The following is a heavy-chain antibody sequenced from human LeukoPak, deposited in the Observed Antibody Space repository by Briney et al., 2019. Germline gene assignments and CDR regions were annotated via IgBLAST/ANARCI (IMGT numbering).Heavy chain of an antibody. Sequence: SEXLSLTCAVYGGSFSGYYWSWLRQPPGKGLEWIGEINHSGSTNYNPSLKSRVTISVDTSKNQFSLKLSSVTAADTAVYYCARGKSGSSWTRWFDPWGQGTLVTVSS. V-gene: IGHV4-34*01. CDR3: ARGKSGSSWTRWFDP. CDR1: GGSFSGYY. J-gene: IGHJ5*02. CDR2: INHSGST. D-gene: IGHD6-13*01.